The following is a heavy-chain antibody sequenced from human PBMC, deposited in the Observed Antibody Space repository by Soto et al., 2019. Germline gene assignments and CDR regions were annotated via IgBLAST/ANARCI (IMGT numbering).Heavy chain of an antibody. J-gene: IGHJ6*02. Sequence: SETLSLTCTVSGGPISSGDYYWSWIRQPPGKGLEWIGYIYYSGSTYYNPSLKSRVTISVDTSKNQFSLKLSSVTAADTAVYYCVGVTLFRGMDVWGQGTPVTVSS. D-gene: IGHD3-10*01. CDR3: VGVTLFRGMDV. V-gene: IGHV4-30-4*01. CDR1: GGPISSGDYY. CDR2: IYYSGST.